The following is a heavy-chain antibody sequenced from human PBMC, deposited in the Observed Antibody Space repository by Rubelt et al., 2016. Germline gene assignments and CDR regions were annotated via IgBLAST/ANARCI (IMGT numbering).Heavy chain of an antibody. CDR3: ASSGFDYDILTGYYNYYGMDV. Sequence: SWVRQAPGQGLEWMGRIIPILGIANCAQKFQGRVTITADKSTSTAYMELSSLRSEDTAVYYCASSGFDYDILTGYYNYYGMDVWGQGTTVTVSS. D-gene: IGHD3-9*01. J-gene: IGHJ6*02. CDR2: IIPILGIA. V-gene: IGHV1-69*02.